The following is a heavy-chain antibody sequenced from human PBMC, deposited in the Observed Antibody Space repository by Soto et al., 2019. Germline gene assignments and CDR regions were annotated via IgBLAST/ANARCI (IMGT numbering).Heavy chain of an antibody. CDR3: ARESEDLTSNFDY. CDR1: GFTFDDYA. CDR2: ISWNSGSI. Sequence: GVSLRLSCSASGFTFDDYAMHWVRQAPGKGLEWVSGISWNSGSIGYADSVKGRFTISRDNAKNSLYLQMNSLRAEDTALYYCARESEDLTSNFDYWGQGTLVTVSA. V-gene: IGHV3-9*01. J-gene: IGHJ4*02.